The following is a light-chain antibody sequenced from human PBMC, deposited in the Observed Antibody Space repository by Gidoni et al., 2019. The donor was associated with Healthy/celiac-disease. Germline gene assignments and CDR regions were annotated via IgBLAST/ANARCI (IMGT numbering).Light chain of an antibody. J-gene: IGKJ4*01. Sequence: EIVLTQSPATLSLSPGERATLSCRASQSVSSYLAWYQQKPGQAPRLLIYDASNRATGFPARFSGSGSGTDFTLTISSREPEDFAVYYCQQRSNWPPFTFGGGTKVEIK. V-gene: IGKV3-11*01. CDR3: QQRSNWPPFT. CDR2: DAS. CDR1: QSVSSY.